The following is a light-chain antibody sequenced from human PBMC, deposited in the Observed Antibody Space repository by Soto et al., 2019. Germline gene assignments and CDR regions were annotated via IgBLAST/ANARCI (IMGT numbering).Light chain of an antibody. CDR3: QQYGSSPRT. CDR2: GAS. V-gene: IGKV3-20*01. CDR1: QSVSRY. Sequence: EIVLTQSPGPLSLSPGERATLSCRASQSVSRYLAWYQQKPGQAPRLLIYGASSRATGIPDRFSGSGSGTDFTLTISRLDPEDFAVYFCQQYGSSPRTFGQGTKVDIK. J-gene: IGKJ1*01.